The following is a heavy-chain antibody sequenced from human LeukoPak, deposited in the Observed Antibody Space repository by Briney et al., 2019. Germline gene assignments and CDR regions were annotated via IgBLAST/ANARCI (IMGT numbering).Heavy chain of an antibody. V-gene: IGHV3-23*01. CDR2: VTSSADAT. J-gene: IGHJ2*01. CDR1: GFSFRNYA. CDR3: AKERGRSWLLPDWYFDV. Sequence: PGGSLRLSCAASGFSFRNYAMSWVRQAPGKGLEWVSTVTSSADATHYEDSVKGRFTISRDNSKNTLYLQMNSLRVDDTAMYYCAKERGRSWLLPDWYFDVWGRGTLVSVSS. D-gene: IGHD3-22*01.